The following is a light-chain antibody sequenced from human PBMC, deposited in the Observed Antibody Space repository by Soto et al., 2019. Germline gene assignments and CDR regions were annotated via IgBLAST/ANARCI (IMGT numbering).Light chain of an antibody. CDR1: QSVSTN. J-gene: IGKJ1*01. V-gene: IGKV3-15*01. Sequence: ERVMTQSPATLSVSPGERATLSCRASQSVSTNLAWYQHKPGKAPRLLIYAASTRATGIPARFSGRGSGTEFTLTISSLQSEDFAVYHCQQYNNWPQTFGQGTKVDIK. CDR2: AAS. CDR3: QQYNNWPQT.